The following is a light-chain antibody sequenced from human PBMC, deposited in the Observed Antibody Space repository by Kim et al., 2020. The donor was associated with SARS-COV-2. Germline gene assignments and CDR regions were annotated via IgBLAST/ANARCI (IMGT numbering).Light chain of an antibody. CDR2: RAF. V-gene: IGKV1-5*03. CDR3: QQYHTHST. Sequence: DSIDDTVYITGQARRSVDVWLAWYQQKPGQAPKLLFRRAFDLQSGVPSMCSHSRSGTEFTLTNSSLQPSDFATYSCQQYHTHSTFGQGTKV. CDR1: RSVDVW. J-gene: IGKJ1*01.